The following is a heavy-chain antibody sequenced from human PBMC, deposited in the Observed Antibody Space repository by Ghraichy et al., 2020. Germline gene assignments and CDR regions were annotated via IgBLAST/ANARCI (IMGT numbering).Heavy chain of an antibody. CDR1: GFTFSSYG. J-gene: IGHJ4*02. V-gene: IGHV3-30*18. CDR3: AKGLPADY. Sequence: GGSLRLSCAASGFTFSSYGMHWVRQAPGKGLEWVAVISYDGSNKYYADSVKGRFTISRDNSKNTLYLQMNSLRAEDTAVYYCAKGLPADYWGQGTLVTVSS. CDR2: ISYDGSNK.